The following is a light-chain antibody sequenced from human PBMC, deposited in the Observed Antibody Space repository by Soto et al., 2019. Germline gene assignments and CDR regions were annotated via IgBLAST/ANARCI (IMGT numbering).Light chain of an antibody. V-gene: IGKV1-8*01. CDR3: QQYYSYPPWT. CDR2: AAS. J-gene: IGKJ1*01. CDR1: QGISSY. Sequence: AIRMTQSPSSLSASTGDRVAITCRASQGISSYLAWYQQKPGKAPKLLIYAASTLQSGVPSRFSGSGSGTDFTLTISCLQSEDFATYYCQQYYSYPPWTFGQ.